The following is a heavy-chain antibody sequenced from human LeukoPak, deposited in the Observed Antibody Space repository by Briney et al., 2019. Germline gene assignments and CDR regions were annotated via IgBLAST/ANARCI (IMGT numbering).Heavy chain of an antibody. CDR1: GGTFSSYA. J-gene: IGHJ3*02. CDR2: IIPIFGTA. D-gene: IGHD4-17*01. Sequence: GGSVKVSCKASGGTFSSYAISWVRRAPGQGLEWMGRIIPIFGTANYAQKFQGRVTITTDESTSTAYMELSSLRSEDTAVYYCASSARWYGDEIWAFDIWGQGTMVTVSS. V-gene: IGHV1-69*05. CDR3: ASSARWYGDEIWAFDI.